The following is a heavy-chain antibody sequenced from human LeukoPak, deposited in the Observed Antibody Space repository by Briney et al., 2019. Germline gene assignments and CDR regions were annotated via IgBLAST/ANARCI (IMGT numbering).Heavy chain of an antibody. CDR2: IYYSGST. D-gene: IGHD2-2*01. CDR3: ARCSSYYYGMDV. CDR1: GGSISSYY. J-gene: IGHJ6*02. V-gene: IGHV4-59*01. Sequence: SETLSLTCTVSGGSISSYYWSWIRQPPGKGLEWIGYIYYSGSTNYNPSLKSRVTISVDTSKNQFSLKLSSVTAADTAVYYCARCSSYYYGMDVWGQGTTVTVSS.